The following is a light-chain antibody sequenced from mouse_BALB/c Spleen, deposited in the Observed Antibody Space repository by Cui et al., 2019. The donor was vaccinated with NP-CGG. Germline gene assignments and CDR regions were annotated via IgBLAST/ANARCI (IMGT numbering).Light chain of an antibody. CDR1: TGAVTTSNY. V-gene: IGLV1*01. CDR2: GTN. J-gene: IGLJ1*01. CDR3: ALWYSNHWV. Sequence: QAVVTQESALTTAPGETVTLTCRSNTGAVTTSNYANWVQEKPDHLFTGLIGGTNNRAPGVPARFSGSLIGGKAALTITGTQTEDEAIYFCALWYSNHWVFGGGTKLTVL.